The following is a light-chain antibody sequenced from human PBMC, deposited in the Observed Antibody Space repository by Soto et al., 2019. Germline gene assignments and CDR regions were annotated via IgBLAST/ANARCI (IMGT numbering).Light chain of an antibody. CDR3: QQYGSSST. CDR1: QTVIRN. CDR2: GAS. V-gene: IGKV3-15*01. J-gene: IGKJ5*01. Sequence: EIVMTQSPATQSMSPGERATQSFRASQTVIRNLAWYQQKPGQAPRLLIYGASTRATGIPARFSGSGSGTDFTLTISRLEPEEFAVYYCQQYGSSSTFGQGTRLEI.